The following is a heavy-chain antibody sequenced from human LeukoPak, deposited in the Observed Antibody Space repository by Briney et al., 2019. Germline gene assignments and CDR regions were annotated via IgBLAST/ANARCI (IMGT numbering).Heavy chain of an antibody. CDR2: ISAYNGNT. J-gene: IGHJ6*02. D-gene: IGHD6-13*01. CDR1: GYTFTSYG. Sequence: ASVKVSCKASGYTFTSYGISWVRQAPGQGLEWMGWISAYNGNTNYAQKLQGRVTVTTDTSTSTAYMELRSLRSDDTAVYYCARVFGSSWYNGYYGMDVWGQGTTVTVSS. CDR3: ARVFGSSWYNGYYGMDV. V-gene: IGHV1-18*01.